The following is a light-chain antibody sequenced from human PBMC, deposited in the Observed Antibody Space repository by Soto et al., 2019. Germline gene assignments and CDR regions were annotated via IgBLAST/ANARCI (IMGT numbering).Light chain of an antibody. CDR1: SSDVGNYNL. Sequence: QSALTQPASVSGSPGQSITISCTGSSSDVGNYNLVSWYQQHPGKAPKLMIYEVSKRPSGVPDRFSGSKSGNTASLTVSGLQAEDEADYYCSSYAGSNMVVFGGGTKLTVL. CDR2: EVS. CDR3: SSYAGSNMVV. J-gene: IGLJ2*01. V-gene: IGLV2-14*02.